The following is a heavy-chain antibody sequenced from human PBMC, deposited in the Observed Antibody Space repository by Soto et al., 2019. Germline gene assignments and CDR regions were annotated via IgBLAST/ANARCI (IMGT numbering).Heavy chain of an antibody. V-gene: IGHV4-30-4*01. CDR3: ARDYASGSGPEY. J-gene: IGHJ4*02. CDR2: IYYSGTT. D-gene: IGHD3-10*01. CDR1: GGSITSGDYY. Sequence: PSETLSLTCTVSGGSITSGDYYWSWIRQPPGKGLEWIGYIYYSGTTYYSPSLKSRVTISADRSRNQFSLKLNSVTAADTAVYYCARDYASGSGPEYWGQGTLVTVS.